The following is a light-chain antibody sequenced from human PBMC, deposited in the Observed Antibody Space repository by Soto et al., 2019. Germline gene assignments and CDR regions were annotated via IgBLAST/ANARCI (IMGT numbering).Light chain of an antibody. CDR3: QSYDSSPSGVV. CDR1: SSNIGAGYA. V-gene: IGLV1-40*01. Sequence: QPVLTQPPSVSGAPGQRVTISCTGTSSNIGAGYAVHWYQQIPGTAPKLLIYANNNRPSGVPDRFSGSKSDTSASLAITGLQDEDEADYYCQSYDSSPSGVVFGGGTKLTVL. J-gene: IGLJ3*02. CDR2: ANN.